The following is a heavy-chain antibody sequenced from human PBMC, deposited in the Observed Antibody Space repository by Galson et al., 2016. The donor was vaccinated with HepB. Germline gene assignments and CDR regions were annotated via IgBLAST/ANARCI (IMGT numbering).Heavy chain of an antibody. CDR1: GGSISSHNYY. Sequence: LSLTCTVSGGSISSHNYYWGWIRQPPGKGLEWIGSIYYSGSTYYTPSLKSRVTISGDKSKNQFSLKLSSVTAADTAVYYCARVRRYCSGGSCRHHLDYCGQGTMVTVAS. D-gene: IGHD2-15*01. J-gene: IGHJ4*03. CDR2: IYYSGST. V-gene: IGHV4-39*01. CDR3: ARVRRYCSGGSCRHHLDY.